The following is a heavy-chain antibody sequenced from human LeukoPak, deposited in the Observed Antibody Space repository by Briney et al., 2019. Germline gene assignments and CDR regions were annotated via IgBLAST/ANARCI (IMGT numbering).Heavy chain of an antibody. CDR2: INHSGST. D-gene: IGHD4/OR15-4a*01. V-gene: IGHV4-34*01. Sequence: PSETLSLTCAVYGGSFSGYYWSWIRQPPGKGLEWIGEINHSGSTNYNPSLESRVTISVDTSKNQFSLKLSSVTAADTAVYYCARGYDYGDYFDYWGQGTLVTVSS. CDR1: GGSFSGYY. CDR3: ARGYDYGDYFDY. J-gene: IGHJ4*02.